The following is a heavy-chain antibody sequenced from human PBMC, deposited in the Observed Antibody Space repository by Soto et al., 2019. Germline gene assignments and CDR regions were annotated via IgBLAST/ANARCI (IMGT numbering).Heavy chain of an antibody. V-gene: IGHV1-3*05. CDR2: INAGNGNT. CDR1: GYTFTSYA. CDR3: ARSMVVVTALAY. Sequence: QVQLVQSGAEEKKPGASVKVSCKASGYTFTSYAMHWVRQAPGQRLEWMGWINAGNGNTKYSQKCQGRVNITRDTSASTVYMELSSLRSEDTAVYYCARSMVVVTALAYLGQGTLFTVSS. J-gene: IGHJ4*02. D-gene: IGHD2-21*02.